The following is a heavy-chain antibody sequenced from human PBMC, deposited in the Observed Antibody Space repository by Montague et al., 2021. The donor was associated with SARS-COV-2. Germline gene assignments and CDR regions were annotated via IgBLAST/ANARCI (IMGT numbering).Heavy chain of an antibody. V-gene: IGHV4-39*01. CDR1: GGSISSSSYY. J-gene: IGHJ3*02. Sequence: SETLSLTCTVSGGSISSSSYYCGWIRQPPGKWLEWIGSIYYSGSTYYNPSLNSRVTIFVDTSKNQFSLKLSSVTAADTAVYYCASPTYYYDSSGSDAFDIWGEGKRVTVYS. CDR3: ASPTYYYDSSGSDAFDI. D-gene: IGHD3-22*01. CDR2: IYYSGST.